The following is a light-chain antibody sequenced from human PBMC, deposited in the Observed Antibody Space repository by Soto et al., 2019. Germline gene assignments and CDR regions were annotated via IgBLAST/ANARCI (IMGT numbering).Light chain of an antibody. Sequence: QSALTQPPSASGSPGQSVIISCTGTSSDIGAYNYVSWYRQYPGKAPKLMIYEVTKRPAGVPARLSGSKFGNTASLTVSGLQAEDEADYYCSSYAGTNDFVVFGGGTKLTVL. CDR3: SSYAGTNDFVV. CDR1: SSDIGAYNY. V-gene: IGLV2-8*01. J-gene: IGLJ2*01. CDR2: EVT.